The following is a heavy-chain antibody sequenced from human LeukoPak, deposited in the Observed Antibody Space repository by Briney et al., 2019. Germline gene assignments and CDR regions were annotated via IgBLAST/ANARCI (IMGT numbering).Heavy chain of an antibody. J-gene: IGHJ5*02. CDR1: GYTFTSYG. CDR2: VSSYSGDT. Sequence: ASVKVSCKASGYTFTSYGISWVRQAPGQGLEWMGWVSSYSGDTNYAQKFQGRVTMSTDTSTSTAYMELRSLTFDDTAIYYCAKDWHILTGRNCFDPWGQGTLVTVSS. D-gene: IGHD3-9*01. V-gene: IGHV1-18*01. CDR3: AKDWHILTGRNCFDP.